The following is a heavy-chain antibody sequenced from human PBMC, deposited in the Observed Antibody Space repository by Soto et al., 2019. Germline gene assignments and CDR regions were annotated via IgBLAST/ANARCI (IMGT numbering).Heavy chain of an antibody. V-gene: IGHV1-69*02. J-gene: IGHJ4*02. CDR2: IIPLFGIT. CDR1: GGIFNRYS. CDR3: ATFYGGDCTTTTCYGDFDY. D-gene: IGHD2-2*01. Sequence: QVQLVKSGAEVKKPGSSVKVSCKASGGIFNRYSVSWVRQAPGHGLEWMGRIIPLFGITNYAQKFQGRVMITADKSTNTAYMEVNGLRSEDTALYYCATFYGGDCTTTTCYGDFDYWGQGTLVTVTS.